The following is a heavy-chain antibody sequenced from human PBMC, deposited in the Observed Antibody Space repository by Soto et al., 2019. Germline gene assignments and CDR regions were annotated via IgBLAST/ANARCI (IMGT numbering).Heavy chain of an antibody. CDR2: IYWDDDK. D-gene: IGHD6-19*01. Sequence: QITLKESGPTLVKPTQTLTLTCTFSGFSFSTTGVGVGWIRQPPGKALEWLALIYWDDDKRYSPSLKSRLTITKDTSKNQVVLTMTNMDPVDTATYYCAHRQAQGIGLAGTFYSWGQGTLVTLSS. J-gene: IGHJ4*02. CDR1: GFSFSTTGVG. V-gene: IGHV2-5*02. CDR3: AHRQAQGIGLAGTFYS.